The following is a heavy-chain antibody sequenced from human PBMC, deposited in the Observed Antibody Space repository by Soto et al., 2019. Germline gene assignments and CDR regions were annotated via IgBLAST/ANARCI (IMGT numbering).Heavy chain of an antibody. Sequence: QVQLVQSGAEVKKPGASVKVSCKTSGYTFTSYDIHWVRQATGQGPEWMGWMNPNSGNTVYAQKFQGRTTMTRNTSISTAYMELSSLRPEDTAVYYFARTPVGAVAATWAQGTLFTFSS. CDR3: ARTPVGAVAAT. J-gene: IGHJ5*02. V-gene: IGHV1-8*01. CDR2: MNPNSGNT. CDR1: GYTFTSYD. D-gene: IGHD6-19*01.